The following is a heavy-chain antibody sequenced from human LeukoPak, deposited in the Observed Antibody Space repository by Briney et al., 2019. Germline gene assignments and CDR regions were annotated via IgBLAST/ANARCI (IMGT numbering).Heavy chain of an antibody. J-gene: IGHJ3*02. CDR3: ARGRQYSSSWYRGPEHRDAFDI. CDR2: IYYSGST. Sequence: SETLSLTCTVSGGSISSYYWSWIRQPPGKGLEWIGYIYYSGSTNYNPSLKSRVTISVDTSKNQFSLKLSSVTAADTAVYYCARGRQYSSSWYRGPEHRDAFDIWGQGTMVTVSS. V-gene: IGHV4-59*01. CDR1: GGSISSYY. D-gene: IGHD6-13*01.